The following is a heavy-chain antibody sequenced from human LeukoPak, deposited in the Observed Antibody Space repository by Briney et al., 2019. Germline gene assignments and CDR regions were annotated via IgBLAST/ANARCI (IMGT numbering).Heavy chain of an antibody. CDR2: IYDSGST. CDR3: ARTSWEVVPAAIGDAYYYYYMDV. D-gene: IGHD2-2*01. CDR1: GGCMSSGCYY. J-gene: IGHJ6*03. Sequence: SETLTLTCTVSGGCMSSGCYYWIWIRQHPGQGLEWIAYIYDSGSTYYNPSLKSRVTISVDASKNQFSLKLSSVTAADTAVYYCARTSWEVVPAAIGDAYYYYYMDVWGKGTTVTASS. V-gene: IGHV4-31*03.